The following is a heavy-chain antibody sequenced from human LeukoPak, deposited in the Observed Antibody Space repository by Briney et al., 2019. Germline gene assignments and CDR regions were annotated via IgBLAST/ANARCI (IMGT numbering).Heavy chain of an antibody. J-gene: IGHJ4*02. CDR1: GGSISSYY. V-gene: IGHV4-59*08. D-gene: IGHD6-6*01. CDR3: ARGTWSSSIDY. Sequence: ASETLSLTCTVSGGSISSYYWSWIRQPPGKGLEWIGYIYYSGSTYYNPSLKSRITISVDTSKNQFSLKLSSVTAADTAVYYCARGTWSSSIDYWGQGTLVTVSS. CDR2: IYYSGST.